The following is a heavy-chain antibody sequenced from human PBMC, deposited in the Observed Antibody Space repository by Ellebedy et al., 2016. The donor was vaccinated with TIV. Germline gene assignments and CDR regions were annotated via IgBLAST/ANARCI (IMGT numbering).Heavy chain of an antibody. CDR1: GGSISSSNW. CDR3: ARDSGWPHFDY. V-gene: IGHV4-4*02. CDR2: IYHSGST. J-gene: IGHJ4*02. D-gene: IGHD6-19*01. Sequence: SETLSLTXAVSGGSISSSNWWSWVRQPPGKGLEWIGYIYHSGSTYYNPSLKSRVTISVDRSKNQFSLKLSSVTAADTAVYYCARDSGWPHFDYWGQGTLVTVSS.